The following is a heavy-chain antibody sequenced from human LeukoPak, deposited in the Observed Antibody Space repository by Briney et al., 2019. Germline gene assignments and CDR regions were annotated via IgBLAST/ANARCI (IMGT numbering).Heavy chain of an antibody. V-gene: IGHV3-64D*09. CDR1: GFTFSSYS. Sequence: GRSLRLSCSASGFTFSSYSMHWVRQPPGKGLEYVSAISSNGGSTYYADSVKGRFSISRDNSKNTLYLQMSSLRAEDTAVYYCVRVLPGYYFDYCGQGNLFTVSS. CDR3: VRVLPGYYFDY. D-gene: IGHD2/OR15-2a*01. CDR2: ISSNGGST. J-gene: IGHJ4*02.